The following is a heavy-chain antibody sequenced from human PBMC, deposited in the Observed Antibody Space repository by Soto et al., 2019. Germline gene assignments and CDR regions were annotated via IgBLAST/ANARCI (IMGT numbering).Heavy chain of an antibody. V-gene: IGHV3-23*01. CDR3: AKGSYSSGWYWSELYWFDP. Sequence: GGSLRLSCAASGFTFSSYAMSWVRQAPGKGLEWVSAISGSGGSTYYADSVKGRFTISRDNSKNKLYLQMNSLRAEDTAVYYCAKGSYSSGWYWSELYWFDPWGQGTLVTVSS. CDR2: ISGSGGST. CDR1: GFTFSSYA. D-gene: IGHD6-19*01. J-gene: IGHJ5*02.